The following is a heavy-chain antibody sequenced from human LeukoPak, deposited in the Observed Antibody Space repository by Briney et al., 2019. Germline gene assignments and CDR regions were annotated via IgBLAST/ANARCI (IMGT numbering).Heavy chain of an antibody. CDR2: ISYDGSNK. J-gene: IGHJ4*02. CDR3: AKPHYYDSSGPNY. D-gene: IGHD3-22*01. Sequence: PGGSLRLSCAASGFTFSSYGMHWVRQAPGKGLEWVAVISYDGSNKYYADSVKGRFTISRDNSKNTLYLQMNSLRAEDTAVYYCAKPHYYDSSGPNYWGQGTLVTVSS. V-gene: IGHV3-30*18. CDR1: GFTFSSYG.